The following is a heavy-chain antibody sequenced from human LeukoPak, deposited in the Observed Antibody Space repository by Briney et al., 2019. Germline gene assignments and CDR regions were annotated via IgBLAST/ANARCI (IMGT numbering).Heavy chain of an antibody. CDR1: GYTLARYE. CDR3: ARDWAFDI. J-gene: IGHJ3*02. CDR2: MHPNSGRT. D-gene: IGHD1-1*01. Sequence: ASVKVSCKASGYTLARYEINWVRQATGPGRKWMGWMHPNSGRTGYAQTFQCRITITRNTSISTAYMELSSLRSEDTAVYYCARDWAFDIWGQGTMVTVSS. V-gene: IGHV1-8*03.